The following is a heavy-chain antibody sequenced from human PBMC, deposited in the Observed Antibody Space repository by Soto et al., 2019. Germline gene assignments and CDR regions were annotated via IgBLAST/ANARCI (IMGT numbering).Heavy chain of an antibody. D-gene: IGHD3-10*01. Sequence: QVQLVQSGAEVKKPGASVKVSCKASGYTFTGYYMHWVRQAPGQGLEWMGWINPNSGGTNYAQKFQGRVTMTRDTSISTAYMELSRLRSDDTAVYYCARGGGITMERRSSNWFDPWGQGTLVTVSS. V-gene: IGHV1-2*02. J-gene: IGHJ5*02. CDR2: INPNSGGT. CDR1: GYTFTGYY. CDR3: ARGGGITMERRSSNWFDP.